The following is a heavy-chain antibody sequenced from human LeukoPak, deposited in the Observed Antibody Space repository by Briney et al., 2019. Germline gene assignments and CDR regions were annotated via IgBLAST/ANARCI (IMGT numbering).Heavy chain of an antibody. V-gene: IGHV1-24*01. CDR3: ATDPLGSLPYCSSTSCYSH. CDR1: GYTLTELS. Sequence: ASVKASCKVSGYTLTELSMHWVRQAPGKGLEWMGGFDPEDGETIYAQKFQGRVTMTEDTSTDTAYMELSSLRSEDTAVYYCATDPLGSLPYCSSTSCYSHWGQGTLVTVSS. J-gene: IGHJ4*02. D-gene: IGHD2-2*02. CDR2: FDPEDGET.